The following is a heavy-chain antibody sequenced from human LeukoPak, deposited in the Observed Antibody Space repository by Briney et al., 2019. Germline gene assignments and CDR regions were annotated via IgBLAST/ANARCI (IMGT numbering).Heavy chain of an antibody. Sequence: ASVKVSFNASGYPFTGYYIHWVRQAPGQEFEWMGWINSNIGDTSYAQKFQGRVTLTRDTSISTAYMELSSLTSDDTAVYYCARDFRRHYFDPWGQGTLVTVSS. D-gene: IGHD1-26*01. CDR3: ARDFRRHYFDP. CDR2: INSNIGDT. J-gene: IGHJ5*02. V-gene: IGHV1-2*02. CDR1: GYPFTGYY.